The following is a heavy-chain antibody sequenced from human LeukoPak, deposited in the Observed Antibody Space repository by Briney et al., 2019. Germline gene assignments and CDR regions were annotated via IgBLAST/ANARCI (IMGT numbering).Heavy chain of an antibody. CDR1: GYTFTGYY. CDR3: ARGLRKRTAAGIFPTPYYYYMDV. D-gene: IGHD6-13*01. CDR2: INPNSGGT. Sequence: GASVKVSCKASGYTFTGYYMHWVRQAPGQGLEWMGWINPNSGGTNYAQKFQGRVTMTRNTSISTAYMELSSLRSEDTAVYYCARGLRKRTAAGIFPTPYYYYMDVWGKGTTVTVSS. J-gene: IGHJ6*03. V-gene: IGHV1-2*02.